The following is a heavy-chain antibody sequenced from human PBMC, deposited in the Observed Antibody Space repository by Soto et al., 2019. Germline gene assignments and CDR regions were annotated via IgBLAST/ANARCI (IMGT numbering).Heavy chain of an antibody. CDR3: ARLDPRPYYYYYGMDV. CDR2: IYPGDSDT. CDR1: GYSFTSYW. J-gene: IGHJ6*02. Sequence: GESLKISCKGSGYSFTSYWIGWVRQMPGKGLEWMGIIYPGDSDTRYSPSFQGQVTISADKSISTAYLQWSSLKASDTAMYYCARLDPRPYYYYYGMDVWGQWTTVTVSS. V-gene: IGHV5-51*01.